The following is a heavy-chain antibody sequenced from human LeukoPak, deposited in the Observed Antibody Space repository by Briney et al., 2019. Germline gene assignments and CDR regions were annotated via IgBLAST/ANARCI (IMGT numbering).Heavy chain of an antibody. D-gene: IGHD3-3*01. CDR3: ARDPSTYEEQLAFDY. CDR2: INPNSGGT. J-gene: IGHJ4*02. Sequence: ASVNVSCKASGYTFTDYYMHWVRQAAGQGLEWMGWINPNSGGTNYAQKFQGRVTMTRDTSINTAYMELSRLRSDDAAVYYCARDPSTYEEQLAFDYWGQGTLVTVSS. CDR1: GYTFTDYY. V-gene: IGHV1-2*02.